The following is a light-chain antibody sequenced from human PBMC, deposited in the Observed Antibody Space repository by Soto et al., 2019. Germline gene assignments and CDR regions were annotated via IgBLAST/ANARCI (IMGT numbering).Light chain of an antibody. V-gene: IGKV3-11*01. CDR3: QQRNIWPPLT. J-gene: IGKJ5*01. Sequence: VLTQSPATLSLSPGERATLSCAFRQRVTSYSAWSQQTPGQAPRLLTYAASTRATRIPARFSGSGSGTDFTLTISSLEPEDSAIYSCQQRNIWPPLTFRPGTRLE. CDR1: QRVTSY. CDR2: AAS.